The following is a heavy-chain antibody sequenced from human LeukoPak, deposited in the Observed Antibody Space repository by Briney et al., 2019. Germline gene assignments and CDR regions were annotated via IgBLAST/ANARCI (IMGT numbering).Heavy chain of an antibody. CDR1: GVTLSPYA. CDR2: ISYDGSNT. V-gene: IGHV3-30*04. J-gene: IGHJ4*02. Sequence: GGSLXLSCXASGVTLSPYAVHWVRQAPGKGLEWVGVISYDGSNTYYADSVKGRFTISRDNSKNTLYPQMNSLRVEDTAVYYCARDRSSSVYDSSGYYFTYFDYWGQGTLVTVSS. CDR3: ARDRSSSVYDSSGYYFTYFDY. D-gene: IGHD3-22*01.